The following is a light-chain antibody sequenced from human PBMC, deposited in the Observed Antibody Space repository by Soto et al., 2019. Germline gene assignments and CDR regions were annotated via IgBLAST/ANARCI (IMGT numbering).Light chain of an antibody. CDR2: EVR. Sequence: QSALTQPASVSGSAGQSITISCSGTMRDVGAYNLVSWYQQHPGTAPKLIIYEVRNRPSGISSRFSGSRSGNTASLTISGRQPEDEGDYYCSAYTVRSTLVFGGGTKLTVL. V-gene: IGLV2-14*01. CDR3: SAYTVRSTLV. CDR1: MRDVGAYNL. J-gene: IGLJ3*02.